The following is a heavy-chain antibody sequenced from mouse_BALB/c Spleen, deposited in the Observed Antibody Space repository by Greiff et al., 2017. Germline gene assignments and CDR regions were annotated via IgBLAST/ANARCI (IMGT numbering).Heavy chain of an antibody. Sequence: EVKLQESGPDLVKPSQSLSLTCSVTGYSITSGYYWNWIRQFPGNKLEWMGYISYDGSNNYNPSLKNRISITRDTSKNQFFLKLNSVTTEDTATYYCARTVVARYFDVWGAGTTVTVSS. CDR3: ARTVVARYFDV. CDR2: ISYDGSN. J-gene: IGHJ1*01. D-gene: IGHD1-1*01. CDR1: GYSITSGYY. V-gene: IGHV3-6*02.